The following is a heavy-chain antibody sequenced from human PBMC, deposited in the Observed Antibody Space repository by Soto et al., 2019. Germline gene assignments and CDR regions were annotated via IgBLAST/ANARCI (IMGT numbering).Heavy chain of an antibody. CDR2: INAGNGNT. J-gene: IGHJ3*02. CDR3: ARDPGGYDILTGYYLGNAFDI. CDR1: GYTFSNYG. V-gene: IGHV1-3*01. D-gene: IGHD3-9*01. Sequence: ASVKVSCKASGYTFSNYGIHWVRQAPGQRLEWMGLINAGNGNTKYSQKFQGRVTMTTDTSTSTAYMELRSLRSDDTAMYYCARDPGGYDILTGYYLGNAFDIWGQGTMVTVSS.